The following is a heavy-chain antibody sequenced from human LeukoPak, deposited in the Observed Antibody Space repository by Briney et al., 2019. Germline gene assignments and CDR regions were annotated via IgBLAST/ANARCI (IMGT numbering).Heavy chain of an antibody. V-gene: IGHV4-39*01. J-gene: IGHJ5*02. Sequence: SETLSLTCTVSGGSISSYYWSWIRQPPGKGLEWIGSIYYSGSTYYNPSLKSRVTISVDTSKNQFSLKLSSVTAADTAVYYCARQGRMNNWFDPWGQGTLVTVSS. CDR3: ARQGRMNNWFDP. CDR1: GGSISSYY. CDR2: IYYSGST.